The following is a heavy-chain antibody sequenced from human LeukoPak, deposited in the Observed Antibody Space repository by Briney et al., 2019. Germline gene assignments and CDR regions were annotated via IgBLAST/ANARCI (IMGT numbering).Heavy chain of an antibody. CDR2: ISAYNGNT. J-gene: IGHJ4*02. D-gene: IGHD5-12*01. CDR1: GYTFTSYG. V-gene: IGHV1-18*04. CDR3: ARDPGGYSGYDFFDY. Sequence: GASVKVSCKASGYTFTSYGISWVRQAPGQGLEWMGWISAYNGNTNYAQKLQGRVTMTTDTSTSTAYMELRGLRSDDTAVYYCARDPGGYSGYDFFDYWGQGTLVTVSS.